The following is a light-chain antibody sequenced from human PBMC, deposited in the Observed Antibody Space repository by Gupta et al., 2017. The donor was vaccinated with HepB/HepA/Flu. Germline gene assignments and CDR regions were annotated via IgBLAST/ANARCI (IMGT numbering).Light chain of an antibody. J-gene: IGKJ1*01. CDR2: KVS. CDR3: QQYNSYWT. V-gene: IGKV1-5*03. CDR1: HIINNW. Sequence: EIQMTHSPSTLSASVGDIVTITCRASHIINNWLAWYQQKPGKAPSLLIYKVSSLKSGVPSRFSGSGSGTDFTLTISSLQPDDFATYYCQQYNSYWTFGQGTKVEIK.